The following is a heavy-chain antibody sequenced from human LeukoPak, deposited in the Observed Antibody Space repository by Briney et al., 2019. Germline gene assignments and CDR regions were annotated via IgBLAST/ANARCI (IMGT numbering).Heavy chain of an antibody. V-gene: IGHV3-48*03. Sequence: GGSLRLSCAASGFTFSSYEMNWVRQAPGKGLEWVAYISSSGSTIYYADSVKGRFTISRDNAKNSLYLQMNSLRAEDTAVYYCASMGIAVAGGNFDHWGQGTLVTVSS. J-gene: IGHJ4*02. CDR2: ISSSGSTI. CDR3: ASMGIAVAGGNFDH. D-gene: IGHD6-19*01. CDR1: GFTFSSYE.